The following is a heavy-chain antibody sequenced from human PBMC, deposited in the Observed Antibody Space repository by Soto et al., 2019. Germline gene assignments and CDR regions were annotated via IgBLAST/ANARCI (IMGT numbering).Heavy chain of an antibody. CDR1: GYTFTDYD. CDR3: ARGKLATLTDF. D-gene: IGHD5-12*01. V-gene: IGHV1-8*01. J-gene: IGHJ4*02. CDR2: MNPNTGNT. Sequence: GASVKVSCKASGYTFTDYDINWVRQATGQGLEWMGWMNPNTGNTRYADHFQGRLTMTRDTSTSTAFMELSSLRSEDTAFYYCARGKLATLTDFWGQGTLVTVSS.